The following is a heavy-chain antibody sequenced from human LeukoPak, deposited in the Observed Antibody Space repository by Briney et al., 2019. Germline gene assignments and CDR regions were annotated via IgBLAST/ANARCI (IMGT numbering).Heavy chain of an antibody. CDR1: GYSFTTYW. Sequence: GESLKISCKGSGYSFTTYWIGWVRQMPGKGLEWMGIIYPGDSETRYSPSFQGQVTFSADKSINTAYLQWSSLKASDTAMYHCARDPSYDGGWFDPWGQGTLVTVSS. D-gene: IGHD3-3*01. V-gene: IGHV5-51*01. J-gene: IGHJ5*02. CDR3: ARDPSYDGGWFDP. CDR2: IYPGDSET.